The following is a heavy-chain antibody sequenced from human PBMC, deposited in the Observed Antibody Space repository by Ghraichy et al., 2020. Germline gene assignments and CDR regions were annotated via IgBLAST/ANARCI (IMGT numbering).Heavy chain of an antibody. CDR3: ATEYYYDSSGYYPPLNEYFQH. D-gene: IGHD3-22*01. V-gene: IGHV1-24*01. J-gene: IGHJ1*01. Sequence: ASVKVSCKVSGYTLTELSMHWVRQAPGKGLEWMGGFDPEDGETIYAQKFQGRVTMTEDTSTDTAYMELSSLRSEDTAVYYCATEYYYDSSGYYPPLNEYFQHWGQGTLVTVSS. CDR1: GYTLTELS. CDR2: FDPEDGET.